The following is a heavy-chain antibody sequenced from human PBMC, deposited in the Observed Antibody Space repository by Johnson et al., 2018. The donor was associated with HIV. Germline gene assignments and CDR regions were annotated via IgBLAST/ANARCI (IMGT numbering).Heavy chain of an antibody. D-gene: IGHD1-26*01. CDR2: ISWNSDKI. CDR3: AKDTTSDLGGNYYASSSDAYDM. CDR1: GFTFDDYA. J-gene: IGHJ3*02. Sequence: EVQLVESGGGLARPGTSLRISCAASGFTFDDYAMHWVRQAPGKGLEWVSGISWNSDKIVYVDSVKGRFTISRDNAKNSLHLQMNSLRAEDTALYYCAKDTTSDLGGNYYASSSDAYDMWGQGTMVTVSS. V-gene: IGHV3-9*01.